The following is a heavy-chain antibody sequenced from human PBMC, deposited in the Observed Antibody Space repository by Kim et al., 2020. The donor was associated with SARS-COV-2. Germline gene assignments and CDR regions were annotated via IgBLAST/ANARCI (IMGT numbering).Heavy chain of an antibody. Sequence: DSVKGRFTISRDNSKNTLYLQMNSLRAEDTAVYYCAKDSWVGWYGESVDYWGQGTLVTVSS. D-gene: IGHD3-10*01. CDR3: AKDSWVGWYGESVDY. V-gene: IGHV3-30*02. J-gene: IGHJ4*02.